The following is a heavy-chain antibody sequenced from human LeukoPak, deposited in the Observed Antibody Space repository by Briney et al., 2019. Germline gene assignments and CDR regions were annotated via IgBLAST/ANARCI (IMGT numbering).Heavy chain of an antibody. V-gene: IGHV3-30-3*01. CDR1: GFTFSSYA. Sequence: GGSLRLSCAASGFTFSSYAMHWVRQAPGKGLEWVAVISYDGSNKYYADSVKGRFTISRDNPKNTLYLQMNSLRAEDTAVYYCARPSGYDTYYYYGMDVWGQGTTVTVSS. J-gene: IGHJ6*02. D-gene: IGHD5-12*01. CDR2: ISYDGSNK. CDR3: ARPSGYDTYYYYGMDV.